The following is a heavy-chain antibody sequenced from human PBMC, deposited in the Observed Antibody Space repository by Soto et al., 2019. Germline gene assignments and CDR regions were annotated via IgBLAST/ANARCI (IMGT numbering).Heavy chain of an antibody. D-gene: IGHD5-18*01. CDR1: GYTFTSYD. CDR2: MNPNSGNT. CDR3: LKQNTAMVDHDAFDI. V-gene: IGHV1-8*01. Sequence: VASVKVSCKASGYTFTSYDINWVRQATGQGLEWMGWMNPNSGNTGYAQKFQGRVTMTRNTSISTAYMELSSLRSEDTAVYSCLKQNTAMVDHDAFDIWGQGTMVTVS. J-gene: IGHJ3*02.